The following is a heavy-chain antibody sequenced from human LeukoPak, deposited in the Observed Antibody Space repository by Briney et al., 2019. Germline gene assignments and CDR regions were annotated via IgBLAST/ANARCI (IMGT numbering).Heavy chain of an antibody. CDR1: GYSFTCYW. CDR2: IYPGDSDT. Sequence: GESLKISCKGSGYSFTCYWIGWVRQMPGKGLEWMGIIYPGDSDTRYSPSFQGQVTISADKSISTAYLQWSSLKASDTAMYYCARHVGGEMATPHPFDYWGQGTLVTVSS. CDR3: ARHVGGEMATPHPFDY. J-gene: IGHJ4*02. V-gene: IGHV5-51*01. D-gene: IGHD5-24*01.